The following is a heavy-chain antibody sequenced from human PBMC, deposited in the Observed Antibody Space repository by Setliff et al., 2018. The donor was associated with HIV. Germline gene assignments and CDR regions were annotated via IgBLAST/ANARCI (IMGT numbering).Heavy chain of an antibody. V-gene: IGHV4-34*01. CDR2: ITDSGST. CDR1: GGSFSGYS. Sequence: SETLSLTCAVYGGSFSGYSWSWIRQPPGKGLEWIGEITDSGSTNYTPSLKSRVTISIDTSKNQFSLKLSSVTAADTAVYYCATYADRESNRFDPWGQGILVTVSS. D-gene: IGHD3-10*01. CDR3: ATYADRESNRFDP. J-gene: IGHJ5*02.